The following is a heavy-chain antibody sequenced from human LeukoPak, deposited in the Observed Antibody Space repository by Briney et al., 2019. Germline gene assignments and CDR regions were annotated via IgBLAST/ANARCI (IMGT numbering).Heavy chain of an antibody. CDR3: AKDTSIGRYCTNGVCSPFDY. CDR1: GFTFSSYA. CDR2: ISETGAAT. D-gene: IGHD2-8*01. J-gene: IGHJ4*02. Sequence: GGSLRLSCAVSGFTFSSYAMSWVRQAPGKGLEWGSDISETGAATYDADPVTGRFTISRYNSRSTLYLQMNSLRAEDTAIYYCAKDTSIGRYCTNGVCSPFDYWGQGTLVTVSS. V-gene: IGHV3-23*01.